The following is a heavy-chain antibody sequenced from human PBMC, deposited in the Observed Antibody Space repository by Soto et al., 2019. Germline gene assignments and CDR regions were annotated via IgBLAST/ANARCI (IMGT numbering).Heavy chain of an antibody. CDR3: ASTTYDILTGYYRPGDFDY. CDR2: IIPILGIA. V-gene: IGHV1-69*02. CDR1: GGTFSSYT. J-gene: IGHJ4*02. D-gene: IGHD3-9*01. Sequence: QVQLVQSGAEVKKPGSSVKVSCKASGGTFSSYTISWVRQAPGQGLEWMGRIIPILGIANYAQKFQGRVTITADKSTSTAYVELSSLRSEDTAVYYCASTTYDILTGYYRPGDFDYWGQGTLVTVSS.